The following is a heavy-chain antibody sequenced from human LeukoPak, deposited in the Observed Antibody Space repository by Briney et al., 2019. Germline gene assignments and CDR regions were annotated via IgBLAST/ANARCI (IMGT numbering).Heavy chain of an antibody. J-gene: IGHJ4*02. V-gene: IGHV4-59*08. CDR3: ARHDDVPLIRNGFDY. D-gene: IGHD3-10*02. CDR2: IYYSGST. Sequence: SSETLSLTCTVSGDSIITYYWSWIRQPPGKGLEWIGYIYYSGSTNYNPSLKSRVTISVDKSRNQFSLTLRSVTAADTAVYYCARHDDVPLIRNGFDYWGQGILVTVSS. CDR1: GDSIITYY.